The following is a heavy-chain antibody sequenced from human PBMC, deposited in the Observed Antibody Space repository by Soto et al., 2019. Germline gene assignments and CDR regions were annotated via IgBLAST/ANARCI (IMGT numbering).Heavy chain of an antibody. CDR3: ATSPYDFWSGYLPLYFDY. CDR2: ISGSGGST. Sequence: EVQLLESGGGLVQPGGSLRLSCAASGFTFSSYAMSWVRQAPGKGLEWVSAISGSGGSTYYADSVKGRFTISRDNSKNPLYLQMNSLRAEDTAVYYCATSPYDFWSGYLPLYFDYWGQGTLVTVSS. J-gene: IGHJ4*02. D-gene: IGHD3-3*01. V-gene: IGHV3-23*01. CDR1: GFTFSSYA.